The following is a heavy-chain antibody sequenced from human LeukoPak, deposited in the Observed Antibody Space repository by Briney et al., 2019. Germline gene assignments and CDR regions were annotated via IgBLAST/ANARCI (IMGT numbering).Heavy chain of an antibody. Sequence: GASVKVSCKASGYTFTGYYMHWVRQAPGQGLEWMGWINPNSGGTNYAQKFQGRVNMTRETSISKAYMELRRQRADDTAVYYCARTLYSISWYVSGYWGQGTLVTVSS. CDR1: GYTFTGYY. V-gene: IGHV1-2*02. CDR2: INPNSGGT. CDR3: ARTLYSISWYVSGY. J-gene: IGHJ4*02. D-gene: IGHD6-13*01.